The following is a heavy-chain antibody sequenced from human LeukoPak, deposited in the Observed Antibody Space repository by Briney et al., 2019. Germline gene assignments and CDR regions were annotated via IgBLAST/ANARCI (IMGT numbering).Heavy chain of an antibody. CDR1: AGSITNDGYY. D-gene: IGHD3-3*01. Sequence: SETLSLTCTVSAGSITNDGYYWGWIRQHPGKGLEWIGHIYYSGSTYYNPSLKSRVTISMDTFKNQFSLKLRSLTAADTAVYYCARSRSGYYGDVDYWGQGTLVTVSS. CDR2: IYYSGST. CDR3: ARSRSGYYGDVDY. V-gene: IGHV4-31*03. J-gene: IGHJ4*02.